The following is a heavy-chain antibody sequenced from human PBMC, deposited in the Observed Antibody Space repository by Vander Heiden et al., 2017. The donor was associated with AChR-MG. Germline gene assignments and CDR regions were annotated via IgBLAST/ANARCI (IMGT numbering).Heavy chain of an antibody. CDR3: ARVGFGQFLPSYYYYGMDV. CDR1: GFTFSSYY. J-gene: IGHJ6*02. V-gene: IGHV3-21*01. D-gene: IGHD3-3*01. CDR2: ISENSDNI. Sequence: EGKLVESGGAPVKPGRSLILSCVASGFTFSSYYMHWVRPAPGKGLEWVSSISENSDNIYNADSVKGRFTSSRDNAKNSLYLQMNSLRAEDSAVYYCARVGFGQFLPSYYYYGMDVWGQGTSVTVSS.